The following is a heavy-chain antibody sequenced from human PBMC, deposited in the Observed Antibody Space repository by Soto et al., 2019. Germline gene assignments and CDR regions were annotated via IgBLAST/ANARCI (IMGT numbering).Heavy chain of an antibody. D-gene: IGHD4-17*01. CDR3: ARGTTVETGSY. J-gene: IGHJ4*02. CDR2: ISAYNVNT. V-gene: IGHV1-18*01. Sequence: QVQLVQSGAEVKKPGASVKVSCKASGYTFTSYGINWVRQAPGQGLEWMGWISAYNVNTNYAQKLQGRVTMTTDTPTSTASRELRSLRSGDTAVYSCARGTTVETGSYWGQGTLVTVSS. CDR1: GYTFTSYG.